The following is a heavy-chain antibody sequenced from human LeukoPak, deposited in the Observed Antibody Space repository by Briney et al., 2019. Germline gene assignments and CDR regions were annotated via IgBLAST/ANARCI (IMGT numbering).Heavy chain of an antibody. CDR1: GGSISSSNW. Sequence: SETLSLTCAVSGGSISSSNWWSWVRQPPGKGLEWIGEIYHSGSTNYNPSLKSRVTISVDKSKNQFSLKLSSVTAADTAAYYCARARRGWVTVTTHFDYWGQGTLVTVSS. D-gene: IGHD4-17*01. CDR3: ARARRGWVTVTTHFDY. CDR2: IYHSGST. J-gene: IGHJ4*02. V-gene: IGHV4-4*02.